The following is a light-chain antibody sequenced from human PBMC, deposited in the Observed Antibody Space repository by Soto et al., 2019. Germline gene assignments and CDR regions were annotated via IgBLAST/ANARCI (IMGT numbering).Light chain of an antibody. CDR2: GAS. CDR1: QSVSSN. V-gene: IGKV3-15*01. CDR3: QHYHNWPPFT. J-gene: IGKJ2*01. Sequence: EIVMTQSPATLSVSPGERVTLSCRASQSVSSNLAWYQQKPGQAPRLLIYGASTRATGIPARFRGSGSGTEFTLTISSLQSEDFAVYYCQHYHNWPPFTFGQGTKLEIK.